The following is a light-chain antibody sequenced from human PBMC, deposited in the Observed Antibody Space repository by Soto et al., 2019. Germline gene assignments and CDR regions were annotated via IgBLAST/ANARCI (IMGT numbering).Light chain of an antibody. V-gene: IGKV3-20*01. Sequence: EIVLTQSPGTLSLSPGERATLSCRASQSVSSNYLAWYQQKPGQAPRLLIFGASSSATGIPDRFSGSGSGTDVTLSISRLEPEDFAVYYCQQYVSSPPYTFGRGTKLEIK. J-gene: IGKJ2*01. CDR1: QSVSSNY. CDR3: QQYVSSPPYT. CDR2: GAS.